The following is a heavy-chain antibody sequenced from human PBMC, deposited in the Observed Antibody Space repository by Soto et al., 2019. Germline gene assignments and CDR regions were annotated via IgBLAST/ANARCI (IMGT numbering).Heavy chain of an antibody. Sequence: SETLSLTCTVSGGSISSGVYYWSWIRHHPGKGLEWIGYIYYSGSTYYNPSLKSRVTISVDTSKNQFSLKLSSVTAADTAVYYCARDTSYYGSGSYYDYWGQGTLVTVSS. J-gene: IGHJ4*02. CDR1: GGSISSGVYY. D-gene: IGHD3-10*01. V-gene: IGHV4-31*03. CDR2: IYYSGST. CDR3: ARDTSYYGSGSYYDY.